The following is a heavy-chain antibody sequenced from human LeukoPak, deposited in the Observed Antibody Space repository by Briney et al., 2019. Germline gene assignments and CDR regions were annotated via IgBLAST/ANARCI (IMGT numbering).Heavy chain of an antibody. V-gene: IGHV4-39*01. Sequence: SETLSLTCSVFGDSVSSGNYFWGWIRQPPEKGLEWIGNINYIGSSAYNPSLKSRVTVSVDTSKNQFSLKVTSVTAADTALYYCARLTKGRYFDYFFDHWGQGTLITVSS. J-gene: IGHJ4*02. CDR2: INYIGSS. D-gene: IGHD3-9*01. CDR1: GDSVSSGNYF. CDR3: ARLTKGRYFDYFFDH.